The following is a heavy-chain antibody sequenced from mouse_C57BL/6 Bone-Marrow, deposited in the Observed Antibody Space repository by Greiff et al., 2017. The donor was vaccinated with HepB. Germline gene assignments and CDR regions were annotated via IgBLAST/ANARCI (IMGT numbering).Heavy chain of an antibody. CDR2: ISSGSSTI. V-gene: IGHV5-17*01. D-gene: IGHD1-1*01. CDR1: GFTFSDYG. Sequence: EVHLVESGGGLVKPGGSLKLSCAASGFTFSDYGMHWVRQAPEKGLEWVAYISSGSSTIYYADTVKGRFTISRDNAKNTLFLQMTSLRSEDTAMYYCARKRDYGSGYAMDYWGQGTSVTVSS. CDR3: ARKRDYGSGYAMDY. J-gene: IGHJ4*01.